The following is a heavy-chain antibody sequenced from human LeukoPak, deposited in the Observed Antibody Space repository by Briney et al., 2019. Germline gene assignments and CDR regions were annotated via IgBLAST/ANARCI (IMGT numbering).Heavy chain of an antibody. CDR1: GGSISSGDYY. D-gene: IGHD3-22*01. CDR3: ARDPGYDSSGYLAWYFDL. CDR2: IYYSGST. J-gene: IGHJ2*01. Sequence: SSQTLSLTCTVSGGSISSGDYYWSWIRQPPGKGLEWIGYIYYSGSTYYNPSLKSRVTISVDTSKNQFSLKLSSVTAADTAVYYCARDPGYDSSGYLAWYFDLWGRGTLVTVSS. V-gene: IGHV4-30-4*01.